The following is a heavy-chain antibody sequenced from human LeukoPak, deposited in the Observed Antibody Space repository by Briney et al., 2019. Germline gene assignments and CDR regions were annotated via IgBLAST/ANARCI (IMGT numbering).Heavy chain of an antibody. CDR3: APTTGTLYYFDY. Sequence: ASVKVSCKASGYTFTGYYMHWVRQAPGQGLEWMGWINPNSGGTDYPQNFQGRVTMTRDTSISTAYMELSRLRPDDTAVYYCAPTTGTLYYFDYWGQGTLVTVSS. D-gene: IGHD1-1*01. J-gene: IGHJ4*02. CDR1: GYTFTGYY. V-gene: IGHV1-2*02. CDR2: INPNSGGT.